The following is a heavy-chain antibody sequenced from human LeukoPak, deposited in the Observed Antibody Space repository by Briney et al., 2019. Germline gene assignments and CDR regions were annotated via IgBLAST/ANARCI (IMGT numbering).Heavy chain of an antibody. CDR2: MNPDSGNT. D-gene: IGHD4-17*01. CDR1: GYTFTSYD. J-gene: IGHJ4*02. V-gene: IGHV1-8*01. Sequence: VSVKVSCKASGYTFTSYDINWVRQATGQGLEWMGWMNPDSGNTGYAQKFQGRVTMTRNTSISTAYMELSSLRSEDTAVYYCARAQYGDYYFDYWGQGTLVTVSS. CDR3: ARAQYGDYYFDY.